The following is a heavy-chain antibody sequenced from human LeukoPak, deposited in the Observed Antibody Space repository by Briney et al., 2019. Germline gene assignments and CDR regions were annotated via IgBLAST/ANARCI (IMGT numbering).Heavy chain of an antibody. V-gene: IGHV3-64*01. CDR3: AREGSYGGSDY. Sequence: GGSLRLSCVASGFTFSAYGMHWVRQAPGKGLEYVSAINTNGGSTYYANSVKGRFTISRDNSRSTLYLQMGSLRTEDMAVYYCAREGSYGGSDYWGQGTLVTVSS. CDR2: INTNGGST. J-gene: IGHJ4*02. D-gene: IGHD3-16*01. CDR1: GFTFSAYG.